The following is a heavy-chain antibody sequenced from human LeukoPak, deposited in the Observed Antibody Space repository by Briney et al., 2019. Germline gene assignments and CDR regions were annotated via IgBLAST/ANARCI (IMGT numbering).Heavy chain of an antibody. CDR3: AKDLVVVPAAPPA. D-gene: IGHD2-2*01. CDR2: ISSSGSTI. J-gene: IGHJ5*02. Sequence: GGSLRLSCAASGFTFSNYKMNWVRQAPGKGLEWVSYISSSGSTIYYADSVKGRFTISRDNSKNTLYLQMNSLRAEDTAVYYCAKDLVVVPAAPPAWGQGTLVTVSS. V-gene: IGHV3-48*01. CDR1: GFTFSNYK.